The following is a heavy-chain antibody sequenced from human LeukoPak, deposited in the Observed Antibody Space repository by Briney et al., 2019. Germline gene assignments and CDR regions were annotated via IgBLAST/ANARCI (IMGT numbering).Heavy chain of an antibody. CDR2: ISSGSSTI. D-gene: IGHD4-23*01. V-gene: IGHV3-48*02. J-gene: IGHJ4*02. CDR3: ARDIANYGGNSGDY. Sequence: GGSLRLSCAASGFTFSSYSMNWVRQAPGKGLGWVSYISSGSSTIYYADSVKGRFTISRDNAKNSLYLQMNSLRDEDTAVYFCARDIANYGGNSGDYWGQGTLVTVSS. CDR1: GFTFSSYS.